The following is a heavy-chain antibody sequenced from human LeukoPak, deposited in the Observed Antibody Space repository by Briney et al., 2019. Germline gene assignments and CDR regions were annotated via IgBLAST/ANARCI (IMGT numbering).Heavy chain of an antibody. CDR3: AKGPVWGDYYYYYYFMDV. J-gene: IGHJ6*03. D-gene: IGHD2-21*02. CDR1: GFTFSSYA. CDR2: ISGSGGST. Sequence: GGSLRLSCAASGFTFSSYAMSWVRQAPGKGLEWVSAISGSGGSTYYADSVKGRFTISGDNSKNTLYLQMNSLRAEDTAVYYCAKGPVWGDYYYYYYFMDVWGKGTTVTVSS. V-gene: IGHV3-23*01.